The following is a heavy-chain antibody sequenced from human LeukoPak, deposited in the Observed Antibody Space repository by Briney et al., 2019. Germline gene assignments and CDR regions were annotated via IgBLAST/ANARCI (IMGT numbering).Heavy chain of an antibody. D-gene: IGHD6-13*01. Sequence: SQTLSLTCTVSGGSISSGSYYWSWIRQPAGKGLEWLGRIYTSGSTNYNPSLKSRVTISVDTPKNQFSLKLSSVTAADTAVYYCARGEYSSSRGYWFDPWGQGTLVTVSS. J-gene: IGHJ5*02. V-gene: IGHV4-61*02. CDR1: GGSISSGSYY. CDR3: ARGEYSSSRGYWFDP. CDR2: IYTSGST.